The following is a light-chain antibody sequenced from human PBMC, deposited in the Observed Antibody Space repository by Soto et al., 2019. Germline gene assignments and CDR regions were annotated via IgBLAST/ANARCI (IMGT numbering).Light chain of an antibody. CDR2: GAS. CDR3: QQRSNWPPLT. CDR1: QSVSSNY. Sequence: EVVLTHSPGTLSLSPCERATLSFSASQSVSSNYLAWYQQRPGQAPRLLIYGASSRATGIPDRFSGSGSGTDFTLTISRLDPEDFAVYYCQQRSNWPPLTFGGGTKVDIK. V-gene: IGKV3D-20*02. J-gene: IGKJ4*01.